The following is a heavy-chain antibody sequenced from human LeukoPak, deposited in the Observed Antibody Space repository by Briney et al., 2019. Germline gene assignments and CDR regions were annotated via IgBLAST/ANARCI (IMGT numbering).Heavy chain of an antibody. V-gene: IGHV3-33*01. J-gene: IGHJ4*02. CDR2: IWYDGSNK. Sequence: HTGGSLRLSCAASGFTFSSYGMHWVRQAPGKGLEWVAVIWYDGSNKYYADSVKGRFTISRDNSKNTLYLQMNSLRAEDTAVYYCAPIYSNGPFDYWGQGTLVTVSS. CDR1: GFTFSSYG. CDR3: APIYSNGPFDY. D-gene: IGHD4-11*01.